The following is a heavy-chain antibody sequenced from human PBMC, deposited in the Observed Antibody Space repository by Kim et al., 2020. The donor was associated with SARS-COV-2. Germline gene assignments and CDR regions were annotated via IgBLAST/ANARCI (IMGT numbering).Heavy chain of an antibody. J-gene: IGHJ4*02. CDR3: ATGPRCPGNY. D-gene: IGHD4-17*01. CDR1: GITLSTYG. V-gene: IGHV3-33*01. Sequence: GGSLRLSCAASGITLSTYGMHWVRQAPGKGLEWVAVIWSDGSHEYYADAVKGRFSISRDNSKNTLDLQMSSLRADDTAVYYCATGPRCPGNYWGQGTLVTVSS. CDR2: IWSDGSHE.